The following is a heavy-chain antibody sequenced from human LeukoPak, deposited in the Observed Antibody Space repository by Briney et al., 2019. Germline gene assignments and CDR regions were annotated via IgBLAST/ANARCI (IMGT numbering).Heavy chain of an antibody. CDR1: GGTFSSYA. CDR2: IIPIFGTA. CDR3: AREALNPSYYDFWSGYPFDY. D-gene: IGHD3-3*01. Sequence: SVKVSCKASGGTFSSYAISWVRQAPGQGLEWMGRIIPIFGTANYAQKFQGRVTITTDESTSTAYMELSGLRSEDTAVYYCAREALNPSYYDFWSGYPFDYWGQGTLVTVSS. V-gene: IGHV1-69*05. J-gene: IGHJ4*02.